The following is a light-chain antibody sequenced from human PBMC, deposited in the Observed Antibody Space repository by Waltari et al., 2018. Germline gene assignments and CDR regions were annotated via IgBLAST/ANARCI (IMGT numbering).Light chain of an antibody. V-gene: IGKV3-11*01. CDR2: DAD. J-gene: IGKJ5*01. Sequence: PLSSRTSPSCSSSLGWDQQRPRKEQRRRIYDADSRATGMQARVRGSGSGTDFTRTISSLEPEDFAVYYCQQRSKWPITFGQGTRLEIK. CDR1: PSCSSS. CDR3: QQRSKWPIT.